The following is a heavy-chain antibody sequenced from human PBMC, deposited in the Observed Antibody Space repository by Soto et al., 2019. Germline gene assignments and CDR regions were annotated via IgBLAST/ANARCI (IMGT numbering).Heavy chain of an antibody. CDR2: IVYSGST. CDR3: ASMIGDPVLSFDS. CDR1: GGSISSYY. V-gene: IGHV4-59*01. J-gene: IGHJ5*01. Sequence: QVQLQESGPGLVKPSETLSLTCTVSGGSISSYYWSWIRQPPGKGLEWIGFIVYSGSTSYNPSLKSRATLSIGTSEYQFSLKLNSVTAADTAVYYCASMIGDPVLSFDSWGQGTLVAVSS. D-gene: IGHD3-10*02.